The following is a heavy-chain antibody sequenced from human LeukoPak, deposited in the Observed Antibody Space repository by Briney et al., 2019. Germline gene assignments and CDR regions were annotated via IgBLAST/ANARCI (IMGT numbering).Heavy chain of an antibody. Sequence: PSETLSLTCTVSGDSISSYYWSWIRQPPGKGLEWIGYIYYSGNTNYNPSLKSRVSVSVDTSKNQFSLNLSSVTAADTAVYYCATYQWPPFFDCWGQGTLVTVSS. V-gene: IGHV4-59*01. CDR2: IYYSGNT. D-gene: IGHD6-19*01. CDR1: GDSISSYY. CDR3: ATYQWPPFFDC. J-gene: IGHJ4*02.